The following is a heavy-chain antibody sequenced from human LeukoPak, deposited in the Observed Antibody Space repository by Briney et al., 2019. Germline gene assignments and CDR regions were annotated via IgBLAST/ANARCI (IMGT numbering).Heavy chain of an antibody. CDR3: ARLTREDGVDV. Sequence: SETLSLICNVSGGSINGYYWTWIWQPPQKGLEWIGYMFYNGNTNYNPSLKSRATISVDTSQNQISLRLASVTAADTGTYDCARLTREDGVDVWGQGTTVTVSS. J-gene: IGHJ6*02. V-gene: IGHV4-59*08. CDR1: GGSINGYY. CDR2: MFYNGNT.